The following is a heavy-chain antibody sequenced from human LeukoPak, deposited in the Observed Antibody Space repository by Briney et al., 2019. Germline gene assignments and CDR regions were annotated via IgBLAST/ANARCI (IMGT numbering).Heavy chain of an antibody. Sequence: GGSLRLSCAASGFTFSSYWMSWVRQAPGKGLEWVANIKQGGSEKYYVDSVKGRFTISRDNAKHSLYLQMNSLRAEDTAVYYCARDGAWDAFDNWGQGTMVTVSS. CDR3: ARDGAWDAFDN. D-gene: IGHD4/OR15-4a*01. CDR2: IKQGGSEK. J-gene: IGHJ3*02. CDR1: GFTFSSYW. V-gene: IGHV3-7*01.